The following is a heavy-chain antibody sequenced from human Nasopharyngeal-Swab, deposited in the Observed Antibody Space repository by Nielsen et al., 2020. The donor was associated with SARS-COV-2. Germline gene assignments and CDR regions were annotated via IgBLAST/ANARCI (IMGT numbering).Heavy chain of an antibody. V-gene: IGHV4-4*07. CDR2: IYTSGST. CDR1: GGSISSYY. J-gene: IGHJ5*02. CDR3: ARETSYYYDSSGYYH. D-gene: IGHD3-22*01. Sequence: SETLSLTCTVSGGSISSYYWSWIRQPAGKGLEWIGRIYTSGSTNYNPSLKSRVTISVDTSKNQFSLKLSSVTAADTAVYYCARETSYYYDSSGYYHWGQGTLVTVSS.